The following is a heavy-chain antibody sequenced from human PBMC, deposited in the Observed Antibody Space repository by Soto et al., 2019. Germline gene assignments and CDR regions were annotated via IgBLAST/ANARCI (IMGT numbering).Heavy chain of an antibody. Sequence: GESLKISCVASGLPVAGSYMAWVRQAPGKGLEWASVIYNDGTTYYSQSVEGRFTLSRDTSKNTLYLQMDRLRDEDTAVYYCVRPLPSGQTHARDVWGQGTTVTVSS. CDR1: GLPVAGSY. CDR3: VRPLPSGQTHARDV. CDR2: IYNDGTT. D-gene: IGHD3-10*01. J-gene: IGHJ6*02. V-gene: IGHV3-53*01.